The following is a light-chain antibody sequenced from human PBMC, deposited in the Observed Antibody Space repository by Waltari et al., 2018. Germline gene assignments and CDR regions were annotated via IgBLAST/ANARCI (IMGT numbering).Light chain of an antibody. Sequence: QSVLTQPPSVSGAPGQRVTISCTGSGSNIGAGYDVHWYQQLPRAAPKLLIYGSTIPPLGVPARFFGSTSGTSASLAITGLQAEDEADYYCQSYDTSLSVVFGGGTKLTVL. V-gene: IGLV1-40*01. CDR3: QSYDTSLSVV. CDR1: GSNIGAGYD. J-gene: IGLJ3*02. CDR2: GST.